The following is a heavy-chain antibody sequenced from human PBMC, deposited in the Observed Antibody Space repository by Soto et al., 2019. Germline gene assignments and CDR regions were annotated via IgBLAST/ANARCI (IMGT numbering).Heavy chain of an antibody. CDR1: GFTFSSSG. CDR2: ISIRGDYR. V-gene: IGHV3-23*01. Sequence: EGQLLQSGGGLVQPGESLRLSCAASGFTFSSSGMSWVRQAPGKGLEWVSSISIRGDYRYYADSVKGRFTISRDNSKNTLYLQMNILTAEDPALYYCANHGGFDFWGQGTMVAVSS. D-gene: IGHD4-17*01. J-gene: IGHJ3*01. CDR3: ANHGGFDF.